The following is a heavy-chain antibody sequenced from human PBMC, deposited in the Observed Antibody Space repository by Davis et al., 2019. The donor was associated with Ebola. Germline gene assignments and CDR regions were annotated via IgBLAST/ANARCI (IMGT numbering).Heavy chain of an antibody. CDR1: GGSISSGGYY. V-gene: IGHV4-39*07. Sequence: MPSETLSLTCTVSGGSISSGGYYWTWIRQSPGKGLEWIGEINDSGTTNYNPSLKSRVNILVDTSKNQFSLKLSSVTAADTAVYYCARKPWVSYFYGLDVWGQGTTVTVSS. J-gene: IGHJ6*02. CDR3: ARKPWVSYFYGLDV. D-gene: IGHD7-27*01. CDR2: INDSGTT.